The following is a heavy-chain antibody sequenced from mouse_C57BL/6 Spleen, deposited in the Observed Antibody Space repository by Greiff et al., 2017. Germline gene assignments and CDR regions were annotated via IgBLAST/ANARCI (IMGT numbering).Heavy chain of an antibody. CDR1: GYAFSSYW. Sequence: VKLMESGAELVKPGASVKISCKASGYAFSSYWMNWVKQRPGKGLEWIGQIYPGDGDTNYNGKFKGKATLTADKSSSTAYMQLSSLTSEDSAVYFCARGYDGDFDYWGQGTTLTVSS. V-gene: IGHV1-80*01. D-gene: IGHD2-3*01. J-gene: IGHJ2*01. CDR3: ARGYDGDFDY. CDR2: IYPGDGDT.